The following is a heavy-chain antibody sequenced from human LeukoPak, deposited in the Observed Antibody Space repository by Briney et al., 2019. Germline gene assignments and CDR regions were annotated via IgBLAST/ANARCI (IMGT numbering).Heavy chain of an antibody. CDR3: AKDRSPFERWDLLRVDY. V-gene: IGHV3-30*02. J-gene: IGHJ4*02. Sequence: PGGSLRLSCAASGFTFSSYGIHWVRQAPGKGLEWVAFIRYDGSDKYYTDSVKGRFTISRDNSKTTLYLQMNSLRAEDTAMYYCAKDRSPFERWDLLRVDYWGQGTLVTVSS. CDR1: GFTFSSYG. D-gene: IGHD1-26*01. CDR2: IRYDGSDK.